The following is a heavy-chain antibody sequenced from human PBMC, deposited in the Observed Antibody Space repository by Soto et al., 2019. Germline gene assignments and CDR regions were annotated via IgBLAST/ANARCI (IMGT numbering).Heavy chain of an antibody. CDR1: GYTFTSYG. Sequence: ASVKVSCKASGYTFTSYGINWVRQATGQGLEWMGWMNPNSGNTGYTQKFQGRVTMARNTSISTAYMELSSLRSEDTAVYYCARGLYYDSSGSDDAFDIWGQGTMVTVSS. CDR2: MNPNSGNT. J-gene: IGHJ3*02. CDR3: ARGLYYDSSGSDDAFDI. D-gene: IGHD3-22*01. V-gene: IGHV1-8*01.